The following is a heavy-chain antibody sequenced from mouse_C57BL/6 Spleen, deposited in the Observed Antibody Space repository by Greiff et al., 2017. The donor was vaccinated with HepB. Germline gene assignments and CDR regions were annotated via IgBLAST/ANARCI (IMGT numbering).Heavy chain of an antibody. CDR3: ARRAVADWYFDV. J-gene: IGHJ1*03. D-gene: IGHD1-1*01. Sequence: EVKLQESGGGLVKPGGSLKLSCAASGFTFSDYGMHWVRQAPEKGLEWVAYISSGSSTIYYADTVKGRFTISRDNAKNTLFLQMTSLRSEDTAMYYCARRAVADWYFDVWGTGTTVTVSS. CDR2: ISSGSSTI. V-gene: IGHV5-17*01. CDR1: GFTFSDYG.